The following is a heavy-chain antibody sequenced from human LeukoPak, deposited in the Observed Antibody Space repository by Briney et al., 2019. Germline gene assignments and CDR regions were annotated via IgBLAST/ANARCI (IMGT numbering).Heavy chain of an antibody. D-gene: IGHD1-26*01. Sequence: PGGSLRLSCAASGFTFSSYWMHWVRQAPGKGLVWVSRIKSDGGSTTYADSVEGRFTISRDNANNTLCLQMDSLGVEDTAVYYCARGGSPPEALGDTFDIWGQGTMVTVSS. V-gene: IGHV3-74*01. J-gene: IGHJ3*02. CDR3: ARGGSPPEALGDTFDI. CDR2: IKSDGGST. CDR1: GFTFSSYW.